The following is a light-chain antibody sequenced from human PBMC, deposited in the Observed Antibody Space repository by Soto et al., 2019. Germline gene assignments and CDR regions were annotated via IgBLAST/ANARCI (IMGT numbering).Light chain of an antibody. CDR1: QSVSTN. CDR3: QQYGTWPRT. Sequence: DIVMTQSPASLSVPPAERATLSCRASQSVSTNFAWYLQKPGQAPRLLIYGASTRATAVPARFSASGSGTELTLPISSLQSDDFGVYYCQQYGTWPRTFGQGTKVDIK. CDR2: GAS. V-gene: IGKV3-15*01. J-gene: IGKJ1*01.